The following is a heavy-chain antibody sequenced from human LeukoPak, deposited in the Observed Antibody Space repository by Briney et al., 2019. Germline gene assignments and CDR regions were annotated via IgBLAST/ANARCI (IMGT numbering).Heavy chain of an antibody. CDR1: GYTFTSYG. D-gene: IGHD3-22*01. J-gene: IGHJ4*02. CDR3: ARDLEGGGGDYYDSSGYPNALDY. CDR2: ISAYNGNT. V-gene: IGHV1-18*01. Sequence: GASVKVSCKASGYTFTSYGISWVRQAPGQGLEWMGWISAYNGNTNYAQKLQGRVTMTTDTSTSTAYMELRSLRSDDTAVYYWARDLEGGGGDYYDSSGYPNALDYWGQGTLVTVSS.